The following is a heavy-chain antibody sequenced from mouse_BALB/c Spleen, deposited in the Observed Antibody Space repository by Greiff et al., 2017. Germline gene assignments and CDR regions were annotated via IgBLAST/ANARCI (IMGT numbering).Heavy chain of an antibody. J-gene: IGHJ2*01. Sequence: QVQLQQSGAELARPGASVKLSCKASGYTFTDSYINWVKQRTGQGLEWIGEIYPGSGNTYYNEKFKGKATLTADKSSSTAYMQLSSLTSEDSAVYFCARNNWDGDYFDYGGQGNTHTVTS. CDR3: ARNNWDGDYFDY. D-gene: IGHD4-1*01. CDR2: IYPGSGNT. CDR1: GYTFTDSY. V-gene: IGHV1-77*01.